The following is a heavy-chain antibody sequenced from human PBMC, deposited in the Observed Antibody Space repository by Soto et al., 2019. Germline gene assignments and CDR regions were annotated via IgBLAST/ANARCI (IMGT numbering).Heavy chain of an antibody. CDR3: ARERRNNSIFYDD. CDR1: GFTFSNYA. V-gene: IGHV3-33*01. J-gene: IGHJ4*02. CDR2: MWYDGSNT. D-gene: IGHD1-20*01. Sequence: GGSLRLSCAASGFTFSNYAIHWVRQAPGKGLEWVAVMWYDGSNTFYADSVKGRFTISRDNSKNTLYLQMNSLRAEDTAVYFCARERRNNSIFYDDWGQGTLVTVSS.